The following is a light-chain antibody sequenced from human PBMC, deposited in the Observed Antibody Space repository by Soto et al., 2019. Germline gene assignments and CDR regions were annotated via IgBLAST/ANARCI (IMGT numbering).Light chain of an antibody. V-gene: IGKV1-39*01. CDR2: ATS. CDR3: QQSYNTPRT. CDR1: QGIRSY. J-gene: IGKJ1*01. Sequence: DIQMTQSPSSLSASVVDRVTITFRASQGIRSYLNWYQQKPGKAPKLLIFATSSLQSGVPSRFSGSGFETDFTLTISSLQPEDFATYYCQQSYNTPRTFGQGTKVDIK.